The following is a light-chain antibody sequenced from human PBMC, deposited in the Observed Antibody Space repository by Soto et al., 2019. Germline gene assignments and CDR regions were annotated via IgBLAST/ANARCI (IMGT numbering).Light chain of an antibody. CDR3: LQHHSFPRT. J-gene: IGKJ5*01. V-gene: IGKV1-5*03. CDR1: QSISSY. CDR2: KAS. Sequence: DSQMSHSPSSLCASVGYRVTITCRASQSISSYLNWYQQKPGKAPKLLIYKASSLESGVPSRFSGSGSGTEFILTISSLQPEDSATYYCLQHHSFPRTFGQGTRLEIK.